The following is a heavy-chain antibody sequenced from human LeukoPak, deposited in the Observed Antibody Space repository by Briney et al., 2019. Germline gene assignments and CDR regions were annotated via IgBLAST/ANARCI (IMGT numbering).Heavy chain of an antibody. CDR1: GYNISNNG. D-gene: IGHD2-2*02. CDR3: ARMGCSSASCYTLDY. V-gene: IGHV1-18*01. CDR2: TSVYNSNT. Sequence: GASVKVSCKASGYNISNNGISWVRQAPGQGLEWMGWTSVYNSNTNSAQNLQGRVTMTTDTSTSTAYMELRSLRSDDTAVYYCARMGCSSASCYTLDYWSQGTLVTVSS. J-gene: IGHJ4*02.